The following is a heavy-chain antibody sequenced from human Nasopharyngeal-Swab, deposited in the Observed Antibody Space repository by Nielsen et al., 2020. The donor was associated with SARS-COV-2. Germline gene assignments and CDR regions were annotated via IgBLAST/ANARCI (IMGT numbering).Heavy chain of an antibody. Sequence: WIRQYPSRGLEWLGRTYYRSKWYNDYAVSVKSRITINPDTSKNQFSLQLNSVTPEDTAVYYCARERLDVDWFDPWGQGTLVTVSS. CDR2: TYYRSKWYN. J-gene: IGHJ5*02. V-gene: IGHV6-1*01. CDR3: ARERLDVDWFDP. D-gene: IGHD3-16*01.